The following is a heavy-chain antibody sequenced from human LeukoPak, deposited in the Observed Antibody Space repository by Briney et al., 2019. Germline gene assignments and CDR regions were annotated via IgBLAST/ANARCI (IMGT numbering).Heavy chain of an antibody. CDR3: ARDSGYSYSWGGLGAFDI. D-gene: IGHD5-18*01. Sequence: PGGSLRLSCAASGFTFSNFAMHWVRQAPGKGLEWVSVISYDGSYKYYADSVKGRFTISRDNSKNTLYLQMNSLRPEDTAVYYCARDSGYSYSWGGLGAFDIWGQGTMVTVSS. V-gene: IGHV3-30*04. CDR2: ISYDGSYK. J-gene: IGHJ3*02. CDR1: GFTFSNFA.